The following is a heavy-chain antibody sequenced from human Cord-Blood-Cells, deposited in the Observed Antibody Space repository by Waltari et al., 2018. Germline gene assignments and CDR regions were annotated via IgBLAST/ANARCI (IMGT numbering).Heavy chain of an antibody. D-gene: IGHD2-2*02. CDR3: ATEVYCSSTSCYTFAFDI. J-gene: IGHJ3*02. V-gene: IGHV1-24*01. CDR2: FDPEDGET. Sequence: QVQLVQSGAEVKKPGASVKVSCKVSGYTLTELSMPWVRQAPGKGLEWMGGFDPEDGETIYAQKFQGRVTMTEDTSTDTAYMELSSLRSEDTAVYYCATEVYCSSTSCYTFAFDIWGQGTMVTVSS. CDR1: GYTLTELS.